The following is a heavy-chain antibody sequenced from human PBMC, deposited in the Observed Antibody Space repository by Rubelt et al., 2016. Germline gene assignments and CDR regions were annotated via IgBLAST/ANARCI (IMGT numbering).Heavy chain of an antibody. CDR1: GGSFSGYY. CDR3: ARGRRGSSSWLGRDYYGMDV. D-gene: IGHD6-13*01. J-gene: IGHJ6*02. CDR2: INHSGST. V-gene: IGHV4-34*01. Sequence: QVQLQQWGAGLLKPSETLSLTCAVYGGSFSGYYWSWIRQPPGKGLEWIGEINHSGSTNYNPSLKSRVTISVETSKDHVSLKLSSVTAADTAVYYCARGRRGSSSWLGRDYYGMDVWGRGTTVTVSS.